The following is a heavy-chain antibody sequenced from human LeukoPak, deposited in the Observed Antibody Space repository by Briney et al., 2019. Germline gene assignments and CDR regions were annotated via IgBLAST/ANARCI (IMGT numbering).Heavy chain of an antibody. CDR1: GYPFTRYY. J-gene: IGHJ4*02. D-gene: IGHD3-9*01. CDR2: INPNSGGT. Sequence: ASVKVSCKASGYPFTRYYMHWVRQAPGQGLEWMGWINPNSGGTNYPQKFQGRVTMTRDTSISTAYMELSRLRSDDTAVYCCARGDILSGYYYFDYWGQGTLVTVSS. CDR3: ARGDILSGYYYFDY. V-gene: IGHV1-2*02.